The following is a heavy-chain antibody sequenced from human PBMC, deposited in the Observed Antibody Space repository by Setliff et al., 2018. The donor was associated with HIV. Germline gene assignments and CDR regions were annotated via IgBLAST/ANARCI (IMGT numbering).Heavy chain of an antibody. Sequence: SETLSLTCTVSGDSISSGGYYWSWIRQHPGKGLEWIGYIYYSGTTNYNPSLKSRVTISVDTSKNQFSLKLSSVTAADTAVYYCARHVGYSSSSLDYWGQGTLVTVSS. D-gene: IGHD6-6*01. CDR3: ARHVGYSSSSLDY. V-gene: IGHV4-31*03. CDR2: IYYSGTT. J-gene: IGHJ4*02. CDR1: GDSISSGGYY.